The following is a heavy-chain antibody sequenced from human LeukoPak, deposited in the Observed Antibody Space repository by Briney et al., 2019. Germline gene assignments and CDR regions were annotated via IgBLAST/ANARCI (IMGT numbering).Heavy chain of an antibody. CDR3: AREKGRGVISPYFDY. CDR2: ISGSGGST. Sequence: GGSLRLSCAASGFTFSSYAMSWVRQAPGKGLEWVSAISGSGGSTYYEDPVKGRFTISRDNSKNTVSLQMNSLRAEDTAVYYCAREKGRGVISPYFDYWGQGTLVTVSS. J-gene: IGHJ4*02. V-gene: IGHV3-23*01. D-gene: IGHD3-10*01. CDR1: GFTFSSYA.